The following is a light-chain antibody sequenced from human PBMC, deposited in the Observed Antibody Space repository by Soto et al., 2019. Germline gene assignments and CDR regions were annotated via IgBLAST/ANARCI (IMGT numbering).Light chain of an antibody. CDR1: QAISYY. J-gene: IGKJ4*01. CDR2: GAS. V-gene: IGKV1-27*01. Sequence: DIQMTQSPSSLSASVGDRVIITCRASQAISYYFAWYQQKPGKVPKVLIDGASTLQSGSPYRFRGSGSGTVFTHTISSLQPEDVSTYYSQKYKNSPLTFGGGTKVEIK. CDR3: QKYKNSPLT.